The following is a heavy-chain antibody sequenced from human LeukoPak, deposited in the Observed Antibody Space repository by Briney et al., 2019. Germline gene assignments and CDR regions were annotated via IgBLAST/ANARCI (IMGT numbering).Heavy chain of an antibody. CDR1: GFTFSSYA. V-gene: IGHV3-23*01. CDR2: ISGSGGST. CDR3: AKDILRYYHDSSGYSDY. Sequence: PGGSLRLSCAASGFTFSSYAMSWVRQAPGKGLEWVSAISGSGGSTYYADSVKGRFTISRDNSKNTLYLQMNSLKAEETAIDYCAKDILRYYHDSSGYSDYWGQGTLVTVSS. D-gene: IGHD3-22*01. J-gene: IGHJ4*02.